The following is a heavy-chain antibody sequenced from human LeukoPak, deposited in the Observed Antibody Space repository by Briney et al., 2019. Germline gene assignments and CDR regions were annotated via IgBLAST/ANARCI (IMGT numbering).Heavy chain of an antibody. Sequence: ASVKVSCKASGYTFTSYGISWVRQAPGQGLEWMGWISAYNGNTNYAQKLQGRVTMTTDTSTSTAYMELRSLRSDDTAVYYCARVLDWYYDGAGGAFDIWGQGTMVTVSS. D-gene: IGHD3-3*01. CDR1: GYTFTSYG. CDR2: ISAYNGNT. CDR3: ARVLDWYYDGAGGAFDI. V-gene: IGHV1-18*01. J-gene: IGHJ3*02.